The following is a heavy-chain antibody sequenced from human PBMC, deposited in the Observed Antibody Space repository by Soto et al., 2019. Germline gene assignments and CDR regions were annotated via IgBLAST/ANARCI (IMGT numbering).Heavy chain of an antibody. CDR3: ARDPDSRAYYVFDX. Sequence: PGGSLRLSCAASGFTFGSCAMHWVRQAPGKGLEWVSVISYDGSNKYYEDSVKVRLTISRDNSKKTLYLQMNSLRAEDTAVYYCARDPDSRAYYVFDXWGQGTPVTASX. D-gene: IGHD3-22*01. V-gene: IGHV3-30-3*01. CDR2: ISYDGSNK. J-gene: IGHJ4*02. CDR1: GFTFGSCA.